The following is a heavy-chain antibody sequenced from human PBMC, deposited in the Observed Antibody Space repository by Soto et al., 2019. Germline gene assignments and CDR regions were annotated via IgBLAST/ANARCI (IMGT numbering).Heavy chain of an antibody. Sequence: ASVKVSCKASGYMVVTYGINWVRQAPGQGLEWMGWISAYNGNTKYAQNLQGRVTMTTDASTSTAYMEMRSLRSDDTAVYYCARDLDGSGSYYTDYWGPGTLVTVSS. D-gene: IGHD3-10*01. J-gene: IGHJ4*02. CDR2: ISAYNGNT. V-gene: IGHV1-18*01. CDR3: ARDLDGSGSYYTDY. CDR1: GYMVVTYG.